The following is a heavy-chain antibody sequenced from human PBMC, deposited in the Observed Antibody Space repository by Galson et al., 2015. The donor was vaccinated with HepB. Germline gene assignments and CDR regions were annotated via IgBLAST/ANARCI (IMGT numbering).Heavy chain of an antibody. D-gene: IGHD3-3*01. CDR1: GYTFTNYD. CDR3: ARGGLLDSSGFYRGEGLDP. V-gene: IGHV1-8*01. J-gene: IGHJ5*02. Sequence: SVKVSCKASGYTFTNYDINWVRQASGQGLEWIGWVSPDSGKTGYAQKFQGRVMMTRDTSINTAYMEVGRLRSEDTAVYYCARGGLLDSSGFYRGEGLDPWGQGTLVTVSS. CDR2: VSPDSGKT.